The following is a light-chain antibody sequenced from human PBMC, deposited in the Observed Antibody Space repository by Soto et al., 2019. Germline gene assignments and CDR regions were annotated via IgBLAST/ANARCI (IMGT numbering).Light chain of an antibody. Sequence: EIVLTQSPATLSFSPGERSTLSCRASQSVSSYLAWYQQKPGQAPRLLIYDASNRATGIPARFSGSGSGTDFTLTITTLEPEDFAVYYCQQYGSSPRTFGLGTKVDTK. CDR2: DAS. CDR1: QSVSSY. CDR3: QQYGSSPRT. V-gene: IGKV3-11*01. J-gene: IGKJ1*01.